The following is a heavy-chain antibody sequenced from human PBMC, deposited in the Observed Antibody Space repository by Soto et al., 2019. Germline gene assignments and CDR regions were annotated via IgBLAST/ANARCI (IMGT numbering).Heavy chain of an antibody. D-gene: IGHD3-10*01. V-gene: IGHV4-59*08. J-gene: IGHJ5*02. CDR3: ARLSVNWFDP. CDR1: GGSISSYY. CDR2: IYYSGST. Sequence: SETLSLTCTVSGGSISSYYWSWIRQPPGKGLEWIGYIYYSGSTNYNPSLKSRVTISVDTSKNQFSLKLSSVTAADTAVYYCARLSVNWFDPWGQGTLVTVSS.